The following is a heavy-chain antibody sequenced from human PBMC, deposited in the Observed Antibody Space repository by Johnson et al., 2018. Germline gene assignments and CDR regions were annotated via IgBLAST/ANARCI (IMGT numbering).Heavy chain of an antibody. D-gene: IGHD2-15*01. Sequence: QVQLVESGGGVVQPGRSLRLSCAASGFTFSSHGMHWVRQAPGKGLEWVAVIWSDGSKKYYAVSVKGRFTVSRDNSKNTRYLQMDSLRGEYTATYYCARERGDCSGGSCWGYFLHWGQGTLVTVSS. CDR2: IWSDGSKK. CDR3: ARERGDCSGGSCWGYFLH. J-gene: IGHJ1*01. V-gene: IGHV3-33*01. CDR1: GFTFSSHG.